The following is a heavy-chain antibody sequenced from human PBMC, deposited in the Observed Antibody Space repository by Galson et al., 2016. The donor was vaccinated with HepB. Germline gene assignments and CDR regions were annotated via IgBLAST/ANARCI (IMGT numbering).Heavy chain of an antibody. D-gene: IGHD3-22*01. J-gene: IGHJ4*02. Sequence: SLRLSCAASGFTLNRYAMHRVGRAPGKGLEWVAVISYDGSSKYYADSVKGRFPISRDNAKNSLYLQMNSLRDEDTAVYYCARVDEGYYYLIDYWGQGTLVTVSS. CDR3: ARVDEGYYYLIDY. CDR2: ISYDGSSK. CDR1: GFTLNRYA. V-gene: IGHV3-30-3*01.